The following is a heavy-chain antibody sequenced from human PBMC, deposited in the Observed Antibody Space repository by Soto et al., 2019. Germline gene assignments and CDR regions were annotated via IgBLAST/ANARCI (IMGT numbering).Heavy chain of an antibody. J-gene: IGHJ4*02. D-gene: IGHD6-19*01. CDR3: TRRFSDGWYSDY. CDR2: IWYDGSNE. V-gene: IGHV3-33*01. CDR1: GFIFSGYG. Sequence: QVQLVESGGGVVQPGRSLXLSCXASGFIFSGYGMHWVRQAPGKGLEWVAVIWYDGSNENYADSVKGRFTISRDNSKNTLYLQMNSLRAEDTAVYYCTRRFSDGWYSDYWGQGTLVTVSS.